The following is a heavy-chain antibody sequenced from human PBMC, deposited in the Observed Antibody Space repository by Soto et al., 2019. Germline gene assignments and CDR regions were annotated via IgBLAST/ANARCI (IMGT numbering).Heavy chain of an antibody. CDR1: GFTFNNYA. V-gene: IGHV3-23*01. D-gene: IGHD2-8*01. CDR3: AKVRLTDYLRYAHHL. Sequence: EVQLLESGGGLVQPGGSLRLACAASGFTFNNYAMNWVRQAPGRGLEWVSIISPNGDRTYYADSVKGRFTISRDNSQNTVFLQMNSLRAEDTAIYFCAKVRLTDYLRYAHHLWGQGTLVTVSS. J-gene: IGHJ3*01. CDR2: ISPNGDRT.